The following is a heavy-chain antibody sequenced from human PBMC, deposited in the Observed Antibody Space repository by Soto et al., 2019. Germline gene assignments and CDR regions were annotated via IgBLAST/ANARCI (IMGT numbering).Heavy chain of an antibody. CDR1: GFSLSNARMG. V-gene: IGHV2-26*01. Sequence: SGPTLVNPTETLTLTCTVSGFSLSNARMGVSWIRQPPGKALEWLAHIFSNDEKSYSTSLKSRLTISKDTSKSQVVLTMTNMDPVDTATYYCARGPEGDYYGMDVWGQGTTVTVSS. D-gene: IGHD3-16*01. CDR2: IFSNDEK. J-gene: IGHJ6*02. CDR3: ARGPEGDYYGMDV.